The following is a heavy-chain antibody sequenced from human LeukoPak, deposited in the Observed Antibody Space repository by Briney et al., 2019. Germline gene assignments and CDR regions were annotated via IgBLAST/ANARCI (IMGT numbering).Heavy chain of an antibody. Sequence: SETLSLTCTVSGGSISNYYWSWIRQPPGKGLEWIGYIYYSGNTNNNPSLKSRVTISVDTSKNQFSLKLNSVTAADTAVYYCARVRYCSTNRCYDREFDNWGQGTLVTVSS. CDR2: IYYSGNT. CDR3: ARVRYCSTNRCYDREFDN. V-gene: IGHV4-59*01. J-gene: IGHJ4*02. CDR1: GGSISNYY. D-gene: IGHD2-2*01.